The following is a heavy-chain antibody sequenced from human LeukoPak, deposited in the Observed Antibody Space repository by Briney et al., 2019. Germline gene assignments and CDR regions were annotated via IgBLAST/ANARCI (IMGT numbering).Heavy chain of an antibody. D-gene: IGHD6-19*01. J-gene: IGHJ4*02. V-gene: IGHV3-30*18. Sequence: GGSLRLSCAASAFTFSSYGMHWVRQAPGKGLEWVAVISHDGSNKYYAESVKGRFTISRDNSKNTLHLQMDSLRTEDTAVYYCAKDRYVGSGCYPGFDYWGQGTLVTVSS. CDR1: AFTFSSYG. CDR2: ISHDGSNK. CDR3: AKDRYVGSGCYPGFDY.